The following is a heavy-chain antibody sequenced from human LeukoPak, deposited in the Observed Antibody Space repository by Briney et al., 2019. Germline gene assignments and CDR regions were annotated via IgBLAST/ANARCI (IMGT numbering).Heavy chain of an antibody. V-gene: IGHV2-5*01. Sequence: SGPTLVKPTPTLTLTCTFSGFSLSTSGVGVGWIRQPPGKALKWLALIYWNDDKRYSPSLKSRLTITKDTSKNQVVLTMTNMDPVDTATYYCAHTVEELVYYYYYMDVWGKGTTVTVSS. J-gene: IGHJ6*03. D-gene: IGHD6-6*01. CDR2: IYWNDDK. CDR1: GFSLSTSGVG. CDR3: AHTVEELVYYYYYMDV.